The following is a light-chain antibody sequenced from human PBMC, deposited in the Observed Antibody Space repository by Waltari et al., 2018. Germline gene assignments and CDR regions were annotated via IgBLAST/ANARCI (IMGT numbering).Light chain of an antibody. CDR3: AAWDDNLNAVV. CDR2: NNN. V-gene: IGLV1-44*01. Sequence: QSVLTQPPSASGTPGQRVAISCSGSSSNIGVTSVNWYQQLPGAAPKLLLYNNNQRPSGVPDLFSASKSATSASLAIGGLRSEDEGDHYCAAWDDNLNAVVFGGVTKLTVL. CDR1: SSNIGVTS. J-gene: IGLJ2*01.